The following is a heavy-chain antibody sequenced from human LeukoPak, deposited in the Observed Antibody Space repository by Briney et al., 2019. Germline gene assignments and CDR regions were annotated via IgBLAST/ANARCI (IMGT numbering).Heavy chain of an antibody. V-gene: IGHV3-7*03. Sequence: GGSLRLSCAASGFTFSSYWMSWVRQAPGKGLEWVANIKQDGSEKYYVDSVKGRFTISRDNAKNSLYLQMNSLRAEDTAVCYCARDLGSSWAGLNYFDYWGQGTLVTVSS. J-gene: IGHJ4*02. CDR1: GFTFSSYW. D-gene: IGHD6-13*01. CDR3: ARDLGSSWAGLNYFDY. CDR2: IKQDGSEK.